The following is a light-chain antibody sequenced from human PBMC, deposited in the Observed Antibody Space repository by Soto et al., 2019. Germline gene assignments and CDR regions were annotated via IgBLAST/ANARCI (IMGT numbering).Light chain of an antibody. V-gene: IGKV3-15*01. CDR3: QQYNNWPPT. Sequence: EIVMTQSPVTLSASPGETASLSCRASQSVSGNLAWYQQKPGQAPRLLIYGASIRATGIPPRFSASGSGTEFTLTISSLQSEDFAVYYCQQYNNWPPTFGQGTKVDIK. J-gene: IGKJ1*01. CDR1: QSVSGN. CDR2: GAS.